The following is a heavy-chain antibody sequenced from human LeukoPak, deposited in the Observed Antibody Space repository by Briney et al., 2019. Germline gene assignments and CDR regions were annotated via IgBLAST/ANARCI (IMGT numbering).Heavy chain of an antibody. CDR1: GDSIRSNSFF. Sequence: SETLSLTCSVSGDSIRSNSFFWGWIRQPPGMGLEWIASISYNGVTYYNPFLSSRATVSVDTSKNQFSLRLFSVTAADTAVYYCATGRNGVVPAPILGVGPWYNYHYMDVWGKGTTVTVSS. V-gene: IGHV4-39*01. CDR3: ATGRNGVVPAPILGVGPWYNYHYMDV. J-gene: IGHJ6*03. D-gene: IGHD2-2*02. CDR2: ISYNGVT.